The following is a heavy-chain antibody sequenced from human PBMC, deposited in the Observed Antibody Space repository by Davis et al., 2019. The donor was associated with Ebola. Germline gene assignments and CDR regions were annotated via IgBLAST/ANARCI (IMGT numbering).Heavy chain of an antibody. J-gene: IGHJ4*02. CDR3: ARDRGWVQGYYFDY. V-gene: IGHV4-4*02. CDR2: IYHSGST. Sequence: MPGGSLRLSCAVSGGSISSSNWWSWVRQPPGKGLEWIGEIYHSGSTNYNPSLKSRVTISVDKSKNQFSLKLSSVTAADTAVYYCARDRGWVQGYYFDYWGQGTLVTVSS. CDR1: GGSISSSNW. D-gene: IGHD3-10*01.